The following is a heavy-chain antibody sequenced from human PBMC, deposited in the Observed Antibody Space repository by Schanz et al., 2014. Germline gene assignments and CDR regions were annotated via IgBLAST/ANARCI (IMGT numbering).Heavy chain of an antibody. D-gene: IGHD5-12*01. Sequence: QVQLVQSGAEVRKPGASVKVSCKASGYTFISYGISWVRQAPGQGLEWLGWISGSNGNTNYTQKFQGRVTMTIDPYTSTAYMELRSLRFDDTAVYYCARDFSAYVGNYFDYWGQGTLVVVSS. J-gene: IGHJ4*02. CDR3: ARDFSAYVGNYFDY. CDR2: ISGSNGNT. V-gene: IGHV1-18*01. CDR1: GYTFISYG.